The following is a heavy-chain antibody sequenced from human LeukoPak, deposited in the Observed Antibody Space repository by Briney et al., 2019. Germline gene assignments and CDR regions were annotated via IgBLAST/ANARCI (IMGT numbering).Heavy chain of an antibody. CDR1: GGSISSSSYY. J-gene: IGHJ4*02. V-gene: IGHV4-39*01. Sequence: SETLSLTCTVSGGSISSSSYYWGWIRQPPGKGLEWIGSIYYSGSTYYNPSLKSRVTISVDTSKNQFSLKLSPVTAADTAVYYCARHFAEDIVVVPAAIIYWGQGTLVTVSS. CDR2: IYYSGST. CDR3: ARHFAEDIVVVPAAIIY. D-gene: IGHD2-2*01.